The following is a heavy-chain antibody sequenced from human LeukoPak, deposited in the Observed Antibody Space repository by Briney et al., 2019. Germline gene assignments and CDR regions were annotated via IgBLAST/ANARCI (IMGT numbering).Heavy chain of an antibody. CDR1: GFTFSSYA. D-gene: IGHD2-2*01. CDR3: AKGSIVVVPAAPFDP. J-gene: IGHJ5*02. V-gene: IGHV3-23*01. Sequence: GGSPRLSCAAAGFTFSSYAMSWVRQPPGKGLEWVSAISGSGGSTYYADSVKGRLTISRDNSKNTLYLQMNSLRAEDTAVYYCAKGSIVVVPAAPFDPWGQEALVTVAS. CDR2: ISGSGGST.